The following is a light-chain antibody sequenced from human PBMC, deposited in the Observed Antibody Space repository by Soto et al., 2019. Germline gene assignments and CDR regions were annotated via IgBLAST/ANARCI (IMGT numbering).Light chain of an antibody. V-gene: IGLV2-14*01. J-gene: IGLJ3*02. CDR2: EVR. CDR1: MRDVGAYNL. CDR3: SAYTARSTLV. Sequence: QSALTQPASVSGSAGQSITISCSGTMRDVGAYNLVSWYQQHPGTAPKLIIDEVRNRPSGISSRFSGSRSCNTASLTISGLQSEDEGDYYCSAYTARSTLVFGGGTKVTVL.